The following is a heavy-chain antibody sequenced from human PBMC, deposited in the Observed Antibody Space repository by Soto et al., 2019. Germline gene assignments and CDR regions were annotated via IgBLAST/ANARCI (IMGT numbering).Heavy chain of an antibody. D-gene: IGHD5-18*01. CDR2: VSVSGGSR. CDR3: AKDPPSGYGRAFEY. Sequence: PGGSLRLSCAASGLTFHNFALNWVRQAPGKGPEWVSSVSVSGGSRYYADSVNGRFTVSRDNSKNTLFLQRNSLRVEDTSMYYCAKDPPSGYGRAFEYWGQGTMVTVSS. J-gene: IGHJ4*03. CDR1: GLTFHNFA. V-gene: IGHV3-23*01.